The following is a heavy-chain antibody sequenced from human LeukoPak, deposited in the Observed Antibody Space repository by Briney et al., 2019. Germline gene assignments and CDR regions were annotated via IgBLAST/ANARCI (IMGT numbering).Heavy chain of an antibody. CDR3: AREYCSGGSCYGMDV. CDR2: ISYDGTNK. J-gene: IGHJ6*04. D-gene: IGHD2-15*01. V-gene: IGHV3-30*04. Sequence: PGGSLRLSCAASGFTFSSYAMHWVRQAPGKGLEWVAVISYDGTNKYYADSVKGRFTISRDNSKSTLYLQMSSLRAEDTAVYSCAREYCSGGSCYGMDVWGKGTTVTVSS. CDR1: GFTFSSYA.